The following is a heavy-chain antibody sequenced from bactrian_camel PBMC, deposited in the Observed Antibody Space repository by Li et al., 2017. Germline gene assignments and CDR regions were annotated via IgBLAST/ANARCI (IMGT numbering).Heavy chain of an antibody. CDR1: GNTYSGRC. J-gene: IGHJ4*01. CDR2: LHAGGHT. V-gene: IGHV3S22*01. Sequence: DVQLVESGGGSVQAGGSLRLSCAASGNTYSGRCMAWFRQSPGKGREGVAGLHAGGHTKYAESVKGRFLISTDKGKKVLYLQMNSLKPADTGMYYCAFTTCRTSSWELLSPEYNYWGQGTQVTVS. CDR3: AFTTCRTSSWELLSPEYNY. D-gene: IGHD2*01.